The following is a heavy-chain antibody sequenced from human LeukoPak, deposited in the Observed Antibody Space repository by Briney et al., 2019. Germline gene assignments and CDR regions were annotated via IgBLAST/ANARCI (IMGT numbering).Heavy chain of an antibody. CDR1: GYTFTSYG. Sequence: ASVKVSCKASGYTFTSYGISWVRQAPGQGLEWMGWISAYNGNANYAQKLQGRVTMTTDTSTSTAYMELRSLRSDDTAVYYCARDRWITFGGVIVTGYYFDYWGQGTLVTVSS. V-gene: IGHV1-18*01. D-gene: IGHD3-16*02. J-gene: IGHJ4*02. CDR3: ARDRWITFGGVIVTGYYFDY. CDR2: ISAYNGNA.